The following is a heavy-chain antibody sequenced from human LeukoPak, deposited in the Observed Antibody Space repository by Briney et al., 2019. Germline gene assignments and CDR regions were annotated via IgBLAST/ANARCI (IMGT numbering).Heavy chain of an antibody. CDR1: GYTFTGYY. CDR3: ARVRYSGYDKYYFDY. D-gene: IGHD5-12*01. Sequence: GASVKVSCKASGYTFTGYYMHWVRQSPGQGLEWMGWINPNSGGTNYAQKFQGRVTMTRDTSISTAYMELSRPRSDDTAVYYCARVRYSGYDKYYFDYWGQGTLVTVSS. CDR2: INPNSGGT. J-gene: IGHJ4*02. V-gene: IGHV1-2*02.